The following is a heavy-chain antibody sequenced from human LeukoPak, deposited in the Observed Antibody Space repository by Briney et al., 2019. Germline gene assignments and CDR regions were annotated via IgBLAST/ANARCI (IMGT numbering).Heavy chain of an antibody. CDR2: IDWDDDK. CDR1: GFSLSTSGMC. V-gene: IGHV2-70*11. D-gene: IGHD5-12*01. J-gene: IGHJ4*02. CDR3: ARIIRGSGYDFGFDY. Sequence: QSGPTLVNPTQTLTLTCTFSGFSLSTSGMCVSWIRQPPGKALEWLARIDWDDDKYYSTSLKTRLTISKDTSKNQVVLTMTNMDPVDTATYYCARIIRGSGYDFGFDYWGQGTLVTVSS.